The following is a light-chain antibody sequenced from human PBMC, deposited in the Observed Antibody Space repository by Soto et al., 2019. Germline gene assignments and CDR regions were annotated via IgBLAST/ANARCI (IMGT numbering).Light chain of an antibody. CDR3: QQSYSTPI. V-gene: IGKV1-39*01. Sequence: DIQLTQSPSSLSASVGQRVTITCRASQSISSYLNWYQQKPGKAPKLLIYAASSLQSGVPSRFSGSGSGTDFTLTISSLQPEDFATYYCQQSYSTPIFGPGTKVDI. CDR2: AAS. CDR1: QSISSY. J-gene: IGKJ3*01.